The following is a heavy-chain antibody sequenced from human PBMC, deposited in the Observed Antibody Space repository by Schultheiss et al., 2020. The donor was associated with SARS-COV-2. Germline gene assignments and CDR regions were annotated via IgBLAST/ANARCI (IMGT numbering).Heavy chain of an antibody. Sequence: ASVKVSCKAYGYTFTSYYMHWVRQAPGQGLEWMGIINPSGGSTSYAQKFQGRVTMTRDTSTSTVYMELSSLRSEDTAVYYCASTGTTFLGISVYYYGMDVWGQGTTVTVSS. D-gene: IGHD1-7*01. CDR3: ASTGTTFLGISVYYYGMDV. V-gene: IGHV1-46*01. CDR2: INPSGGST. CDR1: GYTFTSYY. J-gene: IGHJ6*02.